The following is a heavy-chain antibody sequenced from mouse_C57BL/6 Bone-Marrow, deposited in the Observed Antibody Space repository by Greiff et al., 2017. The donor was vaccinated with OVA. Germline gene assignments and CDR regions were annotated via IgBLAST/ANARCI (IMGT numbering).Heavy chain of an antibody. CDR1: GYTFTNYW. CDR3: AREDYGSPWFAY. J-gene: IGHJ3*01. Sequence: VQLKESGAELVRPGTSVKMSCKASGYTFTNYWIGWAKQRPGHGLEWIGDLYPGGGYTNYNEKFKGKATLTADKSSSTAYMQFSRLTSEDSAIYYCAREDYGSPWFAYWGQGTLVTVSA. D-gene: IGHD1-1*01. V-gene: IGHV1-63*01. CDR2: LYPGGGYT.